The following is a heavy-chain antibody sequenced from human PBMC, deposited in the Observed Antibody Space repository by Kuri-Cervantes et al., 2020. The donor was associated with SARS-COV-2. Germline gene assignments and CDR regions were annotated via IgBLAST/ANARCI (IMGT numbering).Heavy chain of an antibody. V-gene: IGHV5-51*01. CDR1: GYSFTSYW. Sequence: KVSCKGCGYSFTSYWIGWVRQMPGKGLEWMGIIYPGDSDTRYSPSFQGQVTISADKSISTAYLQWSSLKASDTAMYYCARSAAPPALYYGMDVWGQGTTVTVSS. J-gene: IGHJ6*02. CDR2: IYPGDSDT. D-gene: IGHD2-15*01. CDR3: ARSAAPPALYYGMDV.